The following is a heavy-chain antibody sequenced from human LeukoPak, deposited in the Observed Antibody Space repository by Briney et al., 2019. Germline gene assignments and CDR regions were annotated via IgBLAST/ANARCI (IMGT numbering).Heavy chain of an antibody. D-gene: IGHD6-6*01. J-gene: IGHJ5*02. CDR3: ATTSQLGSYNWFDP. V-gene: IGHV4-34*01. Sequence: PSETLCLTCAVYGASLTDYYWSWIRQPPGKGLEWIGEIDHIGVTKYNPSLKGRVTISRDTSKNQFSLDLTSVTAADTAVYYCATTSQLGSYNWFDPWGQGTLVTVSS. CDR2: IDHIGVT. CDR1: GASLTDYY.